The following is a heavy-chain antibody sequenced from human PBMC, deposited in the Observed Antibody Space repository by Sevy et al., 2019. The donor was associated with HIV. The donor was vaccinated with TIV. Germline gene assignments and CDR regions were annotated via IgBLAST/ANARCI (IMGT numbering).Heavy chain of an antibody. CDR2: INHSGST. V-gene: IGHV4-34*01. Sequence: SETLSLTCAVYGGSFSGYYWSWIRQPPGKGLEWIGEINHSGSTNYNPSLKSRVTISVDTSKNQFSLKLSSVTAAATAVYYCARGSGRVTGTTWDNDYYGMDVWGQGTTVTVSS. D-gene: IGHD1-7*01. CDR3: ARGSGRVTGTTWDNDYYGMDV. J-gene: IGHJ6*02. CDR1: GGSFSGYY.